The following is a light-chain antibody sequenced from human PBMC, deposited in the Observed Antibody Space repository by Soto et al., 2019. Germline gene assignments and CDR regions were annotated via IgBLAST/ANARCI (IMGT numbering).Light chain of an antibody. J-gene: IGKJ4*01. V-gene: IGKV1-5*03. CDR2: KAS. CDR3: QQYNSYPLT. Sequence: DIQMTQSPSTLSASVGDRVTITCRASQSISSWLAWNQQKPGKAPKLLIYKASSLESGVPSRFSGSGSGTEFNLTISSLQPDDFAIYYCQQYNSYPLTFGGGNKVEIK. CDR1: QSISSW.